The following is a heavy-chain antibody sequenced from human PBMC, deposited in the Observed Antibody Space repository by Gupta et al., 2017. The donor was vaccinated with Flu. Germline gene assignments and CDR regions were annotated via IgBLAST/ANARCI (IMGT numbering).Heavy chain of an antibody. D-gene: IGHD3-10*01. V-gene: IGHV3-30*18. CDR1: GFTLRNYG. CDR2: ISHDGTEI. Sequence: QVQLVESGGGVVQPGRSLRLACAASGFTLRNYGMHWVRQAPGKGLEWVALISHDGTEIYYAESIKGRFTISRDISKNTLYLQMNSLRAEDTAMYYCAKDGRASYFGEGDYWGQGTLVTVSS. J-gene: IGHJ4*02. CDR3: AKDGRASYFGEGDY.